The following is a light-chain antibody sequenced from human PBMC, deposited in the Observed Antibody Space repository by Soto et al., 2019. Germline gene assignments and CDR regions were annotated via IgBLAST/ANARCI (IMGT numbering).Light chain of an antibody. V-gene: IGKV3-20*01. CDR3: QHYGSSPPSWT. CDR2: GAS. Sequence: ETVLTQSPGTLSLSPGERATLSCRASQSVSSSYLAWYQQKPGQAPRLLIYGASSRATGIPDRFSGSGSGTDFTLTISILEPEDFALYYCQHYGSSPPSWTFGQGTKVEIK. J-gene: IGKJ1*01. CDR1: QSVSSSY.